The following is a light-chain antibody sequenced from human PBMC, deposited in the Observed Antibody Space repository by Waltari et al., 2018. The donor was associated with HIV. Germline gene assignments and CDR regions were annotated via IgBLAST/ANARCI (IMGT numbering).Light chain of an antibody. V-gene: IGLV2-14*03. Sequence: QSALTQPAPVSGSPGPSITISCTGTGTDAGGSTYFSCYQQPPGKAPKLMIYDVSNRPSGVSNRFSGSKSGNTASLTISGLQAEDEADYYCSSYTSSNTLYVFGPGTKVTVL. CDR1: GTDAGGSTY. CDR2: DVS. J-gene: IGLJ1*01. CDR3: SSYTSSNTLYV.